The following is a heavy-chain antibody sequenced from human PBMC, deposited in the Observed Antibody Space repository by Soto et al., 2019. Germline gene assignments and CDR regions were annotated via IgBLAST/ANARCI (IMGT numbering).Heavy chain of an antibody. CDR2: ISWNSGSI. D-gene: IGHD2-2*01. V-gene: IGHV3-9*01. J-gene: IGHJ3*02. Sequence: SLRLSCAASGFTFDDYAMRWVRQAPGKGLEWVSGISWNSGSIGYADSVKGRFTISRDNAKNSLYLQMNSLRAEDTASYYCAKPLYCSSTSCYGAFDIWGQGTMVTVSS. CDR1: GFTFDDYA. CDR3: AKPLYCSSTSCYGAFDI.